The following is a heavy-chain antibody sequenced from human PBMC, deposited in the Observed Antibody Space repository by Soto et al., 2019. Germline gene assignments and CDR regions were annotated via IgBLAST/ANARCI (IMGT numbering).Heavy chain of an antibody. J-gene: IGHJ3*02. CDR1: GFTFSSYA. D-gene: IGHD3-3*01. Sequence: GSLRLSCAASGFTFSSYAMHWVRQAPGKGLEWVAVISYDGSNKYYADSVKGRFTISRDNSKNTLYLQMNSLRAEDTAVYYCARGYYDFWSGYYGMAHAFDIWGQGTMVTVSS. V-gene: IGHV3-30-3*01. CDR2: ISYDGSNK. CDR3: ARGYYDFWSGYYGMAHAFDI.